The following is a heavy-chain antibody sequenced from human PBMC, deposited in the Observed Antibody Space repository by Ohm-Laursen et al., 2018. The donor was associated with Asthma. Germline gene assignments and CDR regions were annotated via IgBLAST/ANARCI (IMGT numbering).Heavy chain of an antibody. Sequence: ASVKVSCKASGYTFTGYYMHWVRQAPGQGLEWMGWINPNSGGTNYAQKFQGWATMTRDTSISTAYMELSRLRSDDTAVYYCARGTVTSRGNWFDPWGQGTLVTVSS. CDR2: INPNSGGT. CDR1: GYTFTGYY. V-gene: IGHV1-2*04. J-gene: IGHJ5*02. CDR3: ARGTVTSRGNWFDP. D-gene: IGHD4-17*01.